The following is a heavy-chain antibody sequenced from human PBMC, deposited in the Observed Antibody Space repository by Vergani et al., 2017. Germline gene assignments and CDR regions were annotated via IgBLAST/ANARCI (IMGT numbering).Heavy chain of an antibody. CDR1: GYTFSNYY. CDR2: INPSGGHT. D-gene: IGHD3-9*01. CDR3: ARGDYGILTGYRY. J-gene: IGHJ4*02. V-gene: IGHV1-46*03. Sequence: QVQVVQSGAEVKKSGASVKVSCKTSGYTFSNYYMHWVRPAPGQGLEWMGIINPSGGHTNYAPKFQGRVTMTRDTTTSTVYMELSRLRSEDTAIYYCARGDYGILTGYRYWGQRALVAVSA.